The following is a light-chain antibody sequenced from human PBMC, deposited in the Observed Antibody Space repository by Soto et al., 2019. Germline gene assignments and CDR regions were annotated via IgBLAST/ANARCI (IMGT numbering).Light chain of an antibody. CDR2: GAS. CDR3: QQYGNSPST. V-gene: IGKV3-20*01. Sequence: ETVLTQSPGTLSLSPGERATLSCRASQSVSNNYLAWYLQKPGQAPRLLIYGASSRATGIPDRFSGSGSGTDFTLTITRLEPKDFAVYYCQQYGNSPSTFGQGTRLEI. CDR1: QSVSNNY. J-gene: IGKJ5*01.